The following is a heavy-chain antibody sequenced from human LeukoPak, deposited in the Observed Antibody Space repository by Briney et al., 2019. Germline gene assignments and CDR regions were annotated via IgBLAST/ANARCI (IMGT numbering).Heavy chain of an antibody. V-gene: IGHV4-38-2*01. J-gene: IGHJ4*02. D-gene: IGHD1-26*01. Sequence: SETLSLTCAVSGYSISSGYYWGWIRQPPGKGLEWIGSIYQSGSTYYNPSLKSRVNISVDTSKNQFSLELSSVTAADTAVYYCARRRVGFTVDYWSQGTLVTVSS. CDR3: ARRRVGFTVDY. CDR2: IYQSGST. CDR1: GYSISSGYY.